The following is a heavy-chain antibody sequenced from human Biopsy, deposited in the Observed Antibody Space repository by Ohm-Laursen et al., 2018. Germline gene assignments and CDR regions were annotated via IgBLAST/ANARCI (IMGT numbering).Heavy chain of an antibody. CDR3: AGIVLGPTNDAFDI. Sequence: GTLSLTCTVSGDSIRNYYWSWIRQAAGKGLEWIGRIYPGGGTIYNPSLKSRVTMSVDTSKNHFCLNLNSVTAADTAVYYCAGIVLGPTNDAFDIWGQGTMVTVSS. V-gene: IGHV4-4*07. D-gene: IGHD1-26*01. CDR1: GDSIRNYY. J-gene: IGHJ3*02. CDR2: IYPGGGT.